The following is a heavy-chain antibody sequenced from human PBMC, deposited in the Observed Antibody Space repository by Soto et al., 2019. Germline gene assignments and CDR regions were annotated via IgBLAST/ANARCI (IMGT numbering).Heavy chain of an antibody. D-gene: IGHD1-26*01. CDR2: INAGNGNP. V-gene: IGHV1-3*01. CDR3: AKATLIAGANLPHY. Sequence: QVQLVQSGAELKKPGASVKVSCKASGYTFTSYAMHWVRQAPGQRLEWMGWINAGNGNPKYSQKFQGRVTLTRDTSPSTAYMELSSLRSEDTAVYYCAKATLIAGANLPHYWGQGTLVTVSS. CDR1: GYTFTSYA. J-gene: IGHJ4*02.